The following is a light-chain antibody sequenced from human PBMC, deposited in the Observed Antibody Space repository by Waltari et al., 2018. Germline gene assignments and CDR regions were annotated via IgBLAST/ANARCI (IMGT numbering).Light chain of an antibody. J-gene: IGKJ4*01. V-gene: IGKV1-39*01. CDR3: QQSYSTLFLT. CDR2: AAS. CDR1: QSISSY. Sequence: DIQMTQSTSSLSASVGDRVTITCRASQSISSYLNWYQQKPGKAPKLLIYAASSLQSGVPSRFSGSGSGTDFTLTISSLQPEDFATYYCQQSYSTLFLTFGGGTKVEIK.